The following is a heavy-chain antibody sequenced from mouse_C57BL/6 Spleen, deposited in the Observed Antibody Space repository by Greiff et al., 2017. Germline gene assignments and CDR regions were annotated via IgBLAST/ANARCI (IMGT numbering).Heavy chain of an antibody. CDR1: GYTFTSYW. CDR3: ARGVYGNYYFDY. Sequence: VQLQQPGTELVKPGASVKLSCKASGYTFTSYWMHWVKQRPGQGLEWIGNINPSNGGTNYNEKFKSKATLTVDKSSSTAYMQLSSLTSEDSAVYYWARGVYGNYYFDYWGQGTTLTVSS. J-gene: IGHJ2*01. V-gene: IGHV1-53*01. D-gene: IGHD2-1*01. CDR2: INPSNGGT.